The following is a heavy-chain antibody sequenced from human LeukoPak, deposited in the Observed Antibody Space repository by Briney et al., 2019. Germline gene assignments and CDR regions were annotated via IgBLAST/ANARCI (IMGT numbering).Heavy chain of an antibody. CDR2: INPNSGGT. CDR3: ARESSGSYYYGMDV. J-gene: IGHJ6*02. D-gene: IGHD1-26*01. CDR1: GYTFTGYY. V-gene: IGHV1-2*02. Sequence: GASVKVSCKASGYTFTGYYMHWVRQAPGQGLAWMGGINPNSGGTNYAQKFQGRVTMTRDTSISTAYMELSRLRSDDTAVYYCARESSGSYYYGMDVWGQGTTVTVSS.